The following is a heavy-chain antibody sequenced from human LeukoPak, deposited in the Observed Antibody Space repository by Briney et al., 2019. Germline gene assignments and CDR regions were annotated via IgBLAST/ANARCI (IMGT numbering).Heavy chain of an antibody. CDR3: ARERSPIVVVVAAADGTFDY. CDR1: GYTFTGYY. Sequence: ASVKVSCKASGYTFTGYYMHRVRQAPGQGLEWMGWINPNSGGTNYAQKFQGRVTMTRDTSISTAYMELSRLRSDDTAVYYCARERSPIVVVVAAADGTFDYWGQGTLVTVSS. D-gene: IGHD2-15*01. J-gene: IGHJ4*02. V-gene: IGHV1-2*02. CDR2: INPNSGGT.